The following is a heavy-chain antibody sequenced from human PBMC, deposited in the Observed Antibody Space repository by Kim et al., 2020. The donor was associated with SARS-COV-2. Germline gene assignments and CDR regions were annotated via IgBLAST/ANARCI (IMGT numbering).Heavy chain of an antibody. Sequence: DSVKGRFPISRDNAKNSLYLQMNSLSAEDTAVYYCARDPASPSNHEYFDLWGRGTLVTVSS. CDR3: ARDPASPSNHEYFDL. J-gene: IGHJ2*01. V-gene: IGHV3-48*03.